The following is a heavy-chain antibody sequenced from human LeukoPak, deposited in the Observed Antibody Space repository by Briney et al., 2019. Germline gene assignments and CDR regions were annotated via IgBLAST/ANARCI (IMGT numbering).Heavy chain of an antibody. D-gene: IGHD6-13*01. CDR2: ISSSSSLI. J-gene: IGHJ6*03. V-gene: IGHV3-21*01. CDR3: AKVDRGDYSSSPVPYYNYYMNV. Sequence: GGSLRLSCAASGFTFSYYSMNWVRQAPGRGLEWVSCISSSSSLIFYSDSVRGRFTISRDNAKNLMYLHMNSLRVEDTAVYYCAKVDRGDYSSSPVPYYNYYMNVWGKGTTVTVSS. CDR1: GFTFSYYS.